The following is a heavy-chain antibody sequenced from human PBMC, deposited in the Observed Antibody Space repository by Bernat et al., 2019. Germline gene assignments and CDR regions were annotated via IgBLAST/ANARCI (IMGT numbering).Heavy chain of an antibody. CDR2: INPSGGST. V-gene: IGHV1-46*01. D-gene: IGHD5-18*01. Sequence: QVQLVQSGAEVKKPGASVKVSCKASGYTFTSYYMHWVRQTPGQGLEWMGIINPSGGSTSYAQKFQGRVTMTRDTSTSTVYMELSSVRSEDTDVYYCARELQRWLDGAMFKRGVGDAFDIWGQGTMVTVSS. CDR1: GYTFTSYY. J-gene: IGHJ3*02. CDR3: ARELQRWLDGAMFKRGVGDAFDI.